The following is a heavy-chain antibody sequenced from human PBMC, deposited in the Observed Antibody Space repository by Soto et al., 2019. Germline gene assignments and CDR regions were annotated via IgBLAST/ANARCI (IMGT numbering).Heavy chain of an antibody. V-gene: IGHV1-18*01. CDR3: ARVSSSWYGEIDY. Sequence: GASVKVSCKASGYTFTSYGISWVRQAPGQGLEWMGWISAYNGNTNYAQKLQGRVTMTTDTSISTAYMELSRLRSDDTAVYYCARVSSSWYGEIDYWGQGTLVTVSS. J-gene: IGHJ4*02. D-gene: IGHD6-13*01. CDR2: ISAYNGNT. CDR1: GYTFTSYG.